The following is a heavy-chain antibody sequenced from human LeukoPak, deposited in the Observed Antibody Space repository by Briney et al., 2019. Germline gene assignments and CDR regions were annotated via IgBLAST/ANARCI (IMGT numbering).Heavy chain of an antibody. CDR1: GYTFTGYY. V-gene: IGHV1-18*04. CDR3: ARGVAVAVNDY. J-gene: IGHJ4*02. D-gene: IGHD6-19*01. CDR2: INPNSGNT. Sequence: ASVKVSCKASGYTFTGYYMHWVRQAPGQGLEWMGWINPNSGNTNYAQKLQGRVTMTTDTSTSTAYMELRSLRSDDTAVYYCARGVAVAVNDYWGQGTLVTASS.